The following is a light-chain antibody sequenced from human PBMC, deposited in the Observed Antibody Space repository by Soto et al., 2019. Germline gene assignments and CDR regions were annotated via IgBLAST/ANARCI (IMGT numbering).Light chain of an antibody. CDR3: AAWDDSLNGAV. Sequence: QSVLTQPPSASGTPGQRVTFSCSGSSSNIGSNTVNWFQQLPGTAPKLLIYSNNQRPSGVPDRFSVSKSGTSASLAISGLQSEDEADYYCAAWDDSLNGAVFGGGTQLTVL. J-gene: IGLJ7*01. CDR1: SSNIGSNT. V-gene: IGLV1-44*01. CDR2: SNN.